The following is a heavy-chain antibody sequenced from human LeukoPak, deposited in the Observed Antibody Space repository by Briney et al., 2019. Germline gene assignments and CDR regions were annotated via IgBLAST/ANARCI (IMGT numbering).Heavy chain of an antibody. D-gene: IGHD4-17*01. V-gene: IGHV3-30*01. CDR1: GFAFSSYA. J-gene: IGHJ4*02. CDR3: ARQAPGPVTTWRLFDY. CDR2: ISFDGSDK. Sequence: PGRSLRLSCAASGFAFSSYAMHWVRQAPGKGLEWVAVISFDGSDKRYADSVKGRFTISRDNSKNTLYLQMNSLRADDTAVYYCARQAPGPVTTWRLFDYCGRGTLVTVSS.